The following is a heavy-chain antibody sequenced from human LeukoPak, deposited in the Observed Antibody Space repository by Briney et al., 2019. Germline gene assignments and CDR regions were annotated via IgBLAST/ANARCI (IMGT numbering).Heavy chain of an antibody. Sequence: ASVKVSCKASGYTFTSYDINWVRQATGQGLEWMGWMNPNSGNTGYAQKFQGRVTMTRNTSTSTAYMELSSLRSEDTAVYYCASNYGDYEGGFDYWGQGTLVTVSS. V-gene: IGHV1-8*01. J-gene: IGHJ4*02. D-gene: IGHD4-17*01. CDR3: ASNYGDYEGGFDY. CDR1: GYTFTSYD. CDR2: MNPNSGNT.